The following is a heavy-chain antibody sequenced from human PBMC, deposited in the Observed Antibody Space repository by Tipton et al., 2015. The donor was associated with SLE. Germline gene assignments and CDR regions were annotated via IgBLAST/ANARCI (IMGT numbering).Heavy chain of an antibody. CDR2: VHTSGST. D-gene: IGHD2-2*01. J-gene: IGHJ3*02. V-gene: IGHV4-61*02. CDR3: VRVIVPASRGAFDI. CDR1: GGSISSGSYY. Sequence: TLSLTCTVSGGSISSGSYYWSWIRQSAGKGLEWIGRVHTSGSTSYNPSLKSRLTMSVDMSNNQLYLRLSSVTAADTALYYCVRVIVPASRGAFDIWGQGTMVAVSS.